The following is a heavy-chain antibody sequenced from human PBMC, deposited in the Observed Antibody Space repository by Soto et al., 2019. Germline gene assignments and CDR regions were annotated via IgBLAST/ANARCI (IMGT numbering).Heavy chain of an antibody. Sequence: GASVKVSYKASGGTFSSYTISRVRQAPGQVLEWMGRIIPILGIANYAQKFQGRVTITADKSTSTAYMELSSLRSEDTAVYYCARDKGEKDGSNYWWFDPWGQGTLVTVSS. CDR1: GGTFSSYT. CDR3: ARDKGEKDGSNYWWFDP. V-gene: IGHV1-69*04. CDR2: IIPILGIA. J-gene: IGHJ5*02. D-gene: IGHD3-10*01.